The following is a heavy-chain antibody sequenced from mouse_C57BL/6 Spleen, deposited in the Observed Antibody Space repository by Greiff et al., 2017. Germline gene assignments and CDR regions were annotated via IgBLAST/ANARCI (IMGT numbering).Heavy chain of an antibody. J-gene: IGHJ2*01. CDR1: GYAFSSSW. Sequence: VQLQESGPELVKPGASVKISCKASGYAFSSSWMNWVKQRPGKGLEWIGRIYPGDGDTNYNGKFKGKATLTADKSSSTAYMQLSSLTSEDSAVYFCARSGYYALDYWGQGTTLTVSS. D-gene: IGHD2-3*01. V-gene: IGHV1-82*01. CDR2: IYPGDGDT. CDR3: ARSGYYALDY.